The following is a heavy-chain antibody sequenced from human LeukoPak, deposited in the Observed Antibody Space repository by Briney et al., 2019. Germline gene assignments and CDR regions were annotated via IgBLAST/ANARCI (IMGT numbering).Heavy chain of an antibody. Sequence: SETLSLTCAVYGGSFSGYYWSWIRQPPGKGLEWIGEINHSGSTNYNPSLKSRVTISVDTSKNQFSLKLSSVTAADTAVHYCARGHSSWEYYFDYWGQGTLVTVSS. CDR3: ARGHSSWEYYFDY. CDR1: GGSFSGYY. J-gene: IGHJ4*02. V-gene: IGHV4-34*01. D-gene: IGHD6-13*01. CDR2: INHSGST.